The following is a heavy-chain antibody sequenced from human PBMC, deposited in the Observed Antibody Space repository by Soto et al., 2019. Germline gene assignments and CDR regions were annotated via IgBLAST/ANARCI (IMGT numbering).Heavy chain of an antibody. V-gene: IGHV1-46*01. Sequence: QVQLVQSGAEVKKPGASVEVSSKASGYTFTTYYIHWVRHAPGQGLEWMGVINPGGVSTKYAQKFQDRVTMTSDTSTSTVDMDLSSLRSGDTAEYFCARGGNGDNVGYWYFDLWGRGTQVTVSP. CDR3: ARGGNGDNVGYWYFDL. CDR1: GYTFTTYY. J-gene: IGHJ2*01. CDR2: INPGGVST. D-gene: IGHD4-17*01.